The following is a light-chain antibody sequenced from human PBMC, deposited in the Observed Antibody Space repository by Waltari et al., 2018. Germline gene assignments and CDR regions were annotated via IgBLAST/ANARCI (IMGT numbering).Light chain of an antibody. Sequence: QSALTQPRSVSGSPGQSVTISCTGTRSDVGAFYYFSCYQQRPGKAPKLIIYDVAARPSGVPDRFSGSKSDNKASLTISGLQADDEADYYCCSYAGRYTSVFGGGTKLTVL. CDR3: CSYAGRYTSV. CDR1: RSDVGAFYY. CDR2: DVA. J-gene: IGLJ2*01. V-gene: IGLV2-11*01.